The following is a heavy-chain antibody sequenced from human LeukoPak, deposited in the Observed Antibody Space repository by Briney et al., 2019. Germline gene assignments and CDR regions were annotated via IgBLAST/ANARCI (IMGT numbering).Heavy chain of an antibody. CDR3: TRAIRHQLLSDY. V-gene: IGHV1-8*01. D-gene: IGHD2-2*01. J-gene: IGHJ4*02. CDR1: GYTFSNYD. Sequence: ASVKVSSKASGYTFSNYDITWVRQATGQGPEWMGWMNPESGSTGYAQKFQGRVTMTRDSSITTAYMELSSLRFEDTAVYYCTRAIRHQLLSDYWGQGTLVALSS. CDR2: MNPESGST.